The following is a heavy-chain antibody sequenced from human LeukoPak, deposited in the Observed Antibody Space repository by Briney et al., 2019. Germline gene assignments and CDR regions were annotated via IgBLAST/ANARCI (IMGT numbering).Heavy chain of an antibody. D-gene: IGHD5-24*01. CDR1: GFTFSSHW. CDR3: AKDLAEMATIIDY. CDR2: IKQDGSEK. Sequence: GGSLRLSCAASGFTFSSHWMSWVRQAPGKGLEWVASIKQDGSEKHYVDSVKGRFTISRDNAKNSLYLQMNSLRAEDTAVYYCAKDLAEMATIIDYWGQGTLVTVSS. J-gene: IGHJ4*02. V-gene: IGHV3-7*05.